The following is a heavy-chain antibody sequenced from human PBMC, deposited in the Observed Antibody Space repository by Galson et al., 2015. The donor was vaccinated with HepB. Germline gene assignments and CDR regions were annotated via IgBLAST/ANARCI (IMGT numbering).Heavy chain of an antibody. J-gene: IGHJ4*02. CDR1: GFTFSNNW. CDR2: INNDGTGT. D-gene: IGHD6-19*01. Sequence: SLRLSCAASGFTFSNNWIHWVRQAPEKGLVWVSRINNDGTGTRYADSVKGRFTISRDNAKNTLHLQMNSLRVEDTAVYYCARDGGGWYFDNWGQGTLVTVSP. CDR3: ARDGGGWYFDN. V-gene: IGHV3-74*01.